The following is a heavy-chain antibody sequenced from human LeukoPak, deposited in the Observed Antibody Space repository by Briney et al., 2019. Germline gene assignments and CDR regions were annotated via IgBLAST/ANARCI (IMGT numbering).Heavy chain of an antibody. Sequence: PGGSLRLSCAASGFTLRSHGMRWVRQAGGKGGEGISTIRASGAYTFYASSLTAPFSISRDNPNTTLYLQMDSLTAQDTPVYFCVRGGGLDAFHLWGQGTMVTVSS. V-gene: IGHV3-23*01. CDR1: GFTLRSHG. CDR3: VRGGGLDAFHL. CDR2: IRASGAYT. J-gene: IGHJ3*01. D-gene: IGHD3-16*01.